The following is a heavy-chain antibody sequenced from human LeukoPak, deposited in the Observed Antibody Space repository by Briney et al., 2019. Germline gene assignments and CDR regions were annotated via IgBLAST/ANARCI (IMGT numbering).Heavy chain of an antibody. Sequence: PGGSLRLSCAASGFTFTSHGMHWVRQAPGKGLEWVSSISISSNYIYYTDSVKGRFTISRDNAKNSLYLQMNSLRAEDTAVYYCARGSRFGVVERDAFDIWGQGTMVTVSS. J-gene: IGHJ3*02. CDR1: GFTFTSHG. D-gene: IGHD3-3*01. CDR3: ARGSRFGVVERDAFDI. CDR2: ISISSNYI. V-gene: IGHV3-21*01.